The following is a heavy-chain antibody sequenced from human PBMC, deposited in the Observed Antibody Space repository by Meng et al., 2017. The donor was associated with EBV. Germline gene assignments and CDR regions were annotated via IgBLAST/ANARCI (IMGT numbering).Heavy chain of an antibody. CDR2: IRSQVDGRTA. CDR3: TTDEGGSRF. Sequence: EVPPVESGGGLVKPGESLKLSCAASEFTFTSAWMNWVRQAPGKGLEWVGRIRSQVDGRTADYSAPVKGRFTISRDDSKHTLYLQMNSLKIEDSAVYYCTTDEGGSRFWGQGTLVTVSS. J-gene: IGHJ4*02. CDR1: EFTFTSAW. V-gene: IGHV3-15*01. D-gene: IGHD1-26*01.